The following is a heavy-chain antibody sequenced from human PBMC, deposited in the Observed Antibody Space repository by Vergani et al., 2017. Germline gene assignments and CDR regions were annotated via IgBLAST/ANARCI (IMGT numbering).Heavy chain of an antibody. V-gene: IGHV3-7*01. D-gene: IGHD6-19*01. Sequence: VQLVESGGGLVKPGGSLRLSCAASGFTFSDYYMSWIRQAPGKGLEWVANIKQDGSEKYFVDSVKGRFTISRDNAKNSLYLQMNSLRAEDTAVYYCARRAFFFPWLVPVWFDPWGQGTLVTVSS. CDR2: IKQDGSEK. CDR1: GFTFSDYY. CDR3: ARRAFFFPWLVPVWFDP. J-gene: IGHJ5*02.